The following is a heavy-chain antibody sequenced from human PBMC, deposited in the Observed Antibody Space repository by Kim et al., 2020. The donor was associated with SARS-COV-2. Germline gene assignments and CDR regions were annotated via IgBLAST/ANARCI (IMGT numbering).Heavy chain of an antibody. CDR3: ARGGRSSGYYYDY. D-gene: IGHD3-22*01. J-gene: IGHJ4*02. CDR2: IYHSGST. CDR1: GGSISSSNW. V-gene: IGHV4-4*02. Sequence: SETLSLTCAVSGGSISSSNWWRWVRQPPGKGLEWIGEIYHSGSTNYNPSLKSRVTISVDKSKNQFSLKLSSVTAADTAVYYCARGGRSSGYYYDYWGQGTLVTVSS.